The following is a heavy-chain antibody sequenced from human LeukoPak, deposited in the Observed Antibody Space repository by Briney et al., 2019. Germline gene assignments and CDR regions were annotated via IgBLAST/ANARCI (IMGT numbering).Heavy chain of an antibody. J-gene: IGHJ4*02. CDR2: MNPNSGNT. CDR1: GYTFTSYD. D-gene: IGHD3-22*01. Sequence: ASVKVSCKASGYTFTSYDINWVRQATGQGLEWMGWMNPNSGNTGYAQKFQGRVTITRNTSISTAYMELSSLRSEDTAVYYCARESLNYYDSKFDYWGQGTLVTVSS. V-gene: IGHV1-8*03. CDR3: ARESLNYYDSKFDY.